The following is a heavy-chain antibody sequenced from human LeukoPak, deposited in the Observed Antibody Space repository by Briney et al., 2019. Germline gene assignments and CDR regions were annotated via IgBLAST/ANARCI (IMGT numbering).Heavy chain of an antibody. CDR3: ARGDCSGGSCYFDY. V-gene: IGHV4-4*07. D-gene: IGHD2-15*01. Sequence: PSETLSLTCTVSGGSISSYYWSWIRQPAGKGLEWIGRIYTSGSTNYNPSLKSRVTMSVDTSKNQFSLKLSSVTAADTAVYYCARGDCSGGSCYFDYWGQGTLVTVSS. CDR2: IYTSGST. CDR1: GGSISSYY. J-gene: IGHJ4*02.